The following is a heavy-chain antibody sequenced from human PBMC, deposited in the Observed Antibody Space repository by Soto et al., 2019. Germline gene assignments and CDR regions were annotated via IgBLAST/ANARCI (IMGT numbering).Heavy chain of an antibody. V-gene: IGHV3-33*01. CDR3: ARDIGPGIYYYYYYYMDV. CDR1: GFTFSSYG. J-gene: IGHJ6*03. D-gene: IGHD2-2*01. Sequence: GGSLRLSCAASGFTFSSYGMHWVRQAPGKGLEWVAVIWYDGSNKYYADSVKGRFTISRDNSKNTLYLQMNSLRAEDTAVYYCARDIGPGIYYYYYYYMDVWGKGTTVTVSS. CDR2: IWYDGSNK.